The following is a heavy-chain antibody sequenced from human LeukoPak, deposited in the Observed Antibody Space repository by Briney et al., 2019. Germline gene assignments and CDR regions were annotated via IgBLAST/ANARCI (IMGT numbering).Heavy chain of an antibody. Sequence: GASVKVSCKASGYTFTSYGISWVRQAPGQGLEWVGWINPKSGGTKYAQEFQGRVTMTRDTSISTSYMELSSLRSDDTAVYFCARDPPHSGFARYYFDYWGQGTLVTASS. D-gene: IGHD3-22*01. V-gene: IGHV1-2*02. J-gene: IGHJ4*02. CDR1: GYTFTSYG. CDR3: ARDPPHSGFARYYFDY. CDR2: INPKSGGT.